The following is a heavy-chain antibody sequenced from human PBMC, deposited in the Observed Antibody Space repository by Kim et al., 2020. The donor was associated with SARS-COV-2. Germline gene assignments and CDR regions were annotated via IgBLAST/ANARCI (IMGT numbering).Heavy chain of an antibody. CDR1: GGSFSGYY. CDR2: INHSGST. CDR3: ARGGGIAGGSYSDY. J-gene: IGHJ4*02. V-gene: IGHV4-34*01. Sequence: SETLSLTCAVYGGSFSGYYWSWIRQPPGKGLEWIGEINHSGSTIYNPSLKSRVTISVDTSKNQFSLKLSSVTAADTAVYYCARGGGIAGGSYSDYWGQGT. D-gene: IGHD1-26*01.